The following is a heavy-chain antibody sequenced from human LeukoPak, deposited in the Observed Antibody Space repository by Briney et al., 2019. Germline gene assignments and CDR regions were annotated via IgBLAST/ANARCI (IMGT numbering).Heavy chain of an antibody. Sequence: PSETLSLTCTVSGGSISSSSYYWGWIRQPPGKGLEWIGTIYYSGSTYYNPSLKSRVTISVDTSKNQFSLKLSAVTAADTAVYYCARQVSESNTYYSGSGSDYWGQGTLVTVSS. V-gene: IGHV4-39*01. J-gene: IGHJ4*02. CDR1: GGSISSSSYY. D-gene: IGHD3-10*01. CDR2: IYYSGST. CDR3: ARQVSESNTYYSGSGSDY.